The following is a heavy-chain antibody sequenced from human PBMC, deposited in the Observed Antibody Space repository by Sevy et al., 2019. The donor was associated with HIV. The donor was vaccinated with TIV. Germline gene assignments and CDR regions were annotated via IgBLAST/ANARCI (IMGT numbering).Heavy chain of an antibody. CDR3: AREYCTSTSCHYYFGMDV. CDR2: IYSGSST. CDR1: GFSVSNSY. J-gene: IGHJ6*02. V-gene: IGHV3-53*01. Sequence: GGSLRLSCVASGFSVSNSYMSWVRQAPGNGLEWVSVIYSGSSTYYADSVKGRFSISRDNSKNTVYLQMNSLRADDTAVYYCAREYCTSTSCHYYFGMDVWGQGTAVTVSS. D-gene: IGHD2-2*01.